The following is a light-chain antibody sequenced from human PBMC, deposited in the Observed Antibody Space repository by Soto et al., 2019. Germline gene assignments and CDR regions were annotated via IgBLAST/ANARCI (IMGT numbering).Light chain of an antibody. V-gene: IGKV1-8*01. CDR1: QGISSY. J-gene: IGKJ1*01. Sequence: AIRMTQSPSSLSASTGDRVTITCRASQGISSYLAWYQQKPGKAPKLLIYAASTLQSGVPSRFSGSGSGTDFTLTTSRLQSEYLATYYYQQYNSYSTFGQGTKVEIK. CDR3: QQYNSYST. CDR2: AAS.